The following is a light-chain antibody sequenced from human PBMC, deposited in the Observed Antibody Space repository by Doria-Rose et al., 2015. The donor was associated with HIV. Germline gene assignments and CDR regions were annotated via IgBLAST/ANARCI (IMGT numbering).Light chain of an antibody. V-gene: IGKV3-20*01. J-gene: IGKJ1*01. CDR2: VGS. Sequence: EIVMTQSPGTLSLSPGERATLSCRASQSFSSTYLAWYQQKPGQAPSLFIDVGSTRATGIPDRCSASGSGTDFTLTINRLEPEDFALYYCHQYGTSWTFGQGTKVEI. CDR3: HQYGTSWT. CDR1: QSFSSTY.